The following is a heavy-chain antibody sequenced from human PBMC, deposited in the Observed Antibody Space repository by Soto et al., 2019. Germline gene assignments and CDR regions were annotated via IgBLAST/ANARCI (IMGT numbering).Heavy chain of an antibody. V-gene: IGHV4-34*01. CDR1: GGSFSDYY. CDR3: SRLDKVGFWFDP. D-gene: IGHD3-10*01. J-gene: IGHJ5*02. Sequence: QVQLQQWGAGLLKPSETLSLSCAVYGGSFSDYYWSWIRQTPGKGLEWIGEINHSGSTNYNPSLKSRVTVSVDTSKNQFSLKLSSVTAADTAVYYCSRLDKVGFWFDPWGQGTLVTVSS. CDR2: INHSGST.